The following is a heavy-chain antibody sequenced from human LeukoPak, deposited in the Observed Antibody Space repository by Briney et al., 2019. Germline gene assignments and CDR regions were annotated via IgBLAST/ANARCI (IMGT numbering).Heavy chain of an antibody. CDR1: GGSISSYY. D-gene: IGHD3-10*01. J-gene: IGHJ6*03. Sequence: SETLSLTCTVSGGSISSYYWSWIRQPPGKGLEWIGYIYYSGSTNYNPSLKSRVTISVDTSKNQFSLKLSSVTAADTAVYYCARAPLLWFGESALAHYYYMDVWGKGTTVTVSS. CDR2: IYYSGST. V-gene: IGHV4-59*08. CDR3: ARAPLLWFGESALAHYYYMDV.